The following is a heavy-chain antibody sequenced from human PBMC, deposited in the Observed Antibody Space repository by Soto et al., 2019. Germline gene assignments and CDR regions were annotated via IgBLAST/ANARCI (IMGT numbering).Heavy chain of an antibody. CDR3: AERARSDFYSMDV. Sequence: EVQLAESGGGLAQPGGSLRLSCAASGFTLSCYDMDWVRQAPGKGLEYVSGISSNGVGTYYANSVQGRFTISRDNSKNTVYLQMGSLRPEDMTVYYCAERARSDFYSMDVWGKGTTVTVS. V-gene: IGHV3-64*01. D-gene: IGHD3-10*01. J-gene: IGHJ6*03. CDR2: ISSNGVGT. CDR1: GFTLSCYD.